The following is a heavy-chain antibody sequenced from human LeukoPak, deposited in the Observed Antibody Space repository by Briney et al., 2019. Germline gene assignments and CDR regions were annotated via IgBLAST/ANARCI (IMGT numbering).Heavy chain of an antibody. CDR1: GFTFSSYW. CDR3: TKSWVRGRHFDY. J-gene: IGHJ4*02. D-gene: IGHD3-10*01. V-gene: IGHV3-74*01. CDR2: INSDWSST. Sequence: GRSLRLSCAASGFTFSSYWMHWVRQAPGKGLVWVARINSDWSSTNYRASVKGRFTISRDNAKKTLYLQMNSLRAEDTAVYYCTKSWVRGRHFDYWGQGTLGTLSS.